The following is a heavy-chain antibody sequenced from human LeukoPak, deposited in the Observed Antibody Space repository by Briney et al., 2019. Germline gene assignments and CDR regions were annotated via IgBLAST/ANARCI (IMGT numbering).Heavy chain of an antibody. Sequence: PGGSLRLSCTASGFTFSSYGMHWVRQAPGKGLEWVAVIWYDGSNKYYADSVKGRFTISRDNSKNTLYLQMNSLRAEDTAVYYCARDGITFGGVIVKAPGYFDYWGQGTLVTVSS. CDR3: ARDGITFGGVIVKAPGYFDY. J-gene: IGHJ4*02. CDR1: GFTFSSYG. V-gene: IGHV3-33*08. CDR2: IWYDGSNK. D-gene: IGHD3-16*02.